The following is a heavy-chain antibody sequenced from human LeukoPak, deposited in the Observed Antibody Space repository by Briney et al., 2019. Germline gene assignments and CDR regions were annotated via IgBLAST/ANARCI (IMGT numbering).Heavy chain of an antibody. J-gene: IGHJ4*02. CDR1: GGSISSYY. Sequence: TASETLSPTCTVSGGSISSYYWSWIRQPPGKGLEWIGYIYYSGSTNYNPSLKSRVTISVDTSKNQFSLKLSSVTAADTAVYYCASADSSGYYRYHFDYWGQGTLVTVSS. CDR3: ASADSSGYYRYHFDY. V-gene: IGHV4-59*01. CDR2: IYYSGST. D-gene: IGHD3-22*01.